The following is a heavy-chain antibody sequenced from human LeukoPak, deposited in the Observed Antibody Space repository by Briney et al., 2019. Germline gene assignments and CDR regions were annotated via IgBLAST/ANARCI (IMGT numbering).Heavy chain of an antibody. CDR1: GYTFTGYY. J-gene: IGHJ5*02. CDR3: ARSYSGSYYSSWFDP. CDR2: INPNSGGT. D-gene: IGHD1-26*01. Sequence: GASVKVSCKASGYTFTGYYMHWVRQAPGQGLEWMGWINPNSGGTNYAQKFQGRVTMTRDTSISTAYMELSGLRSDDTAAYYCARSYSGSYYSSWFDPWGQGTLVTVSS. V-gene: IGHV1-2*02.